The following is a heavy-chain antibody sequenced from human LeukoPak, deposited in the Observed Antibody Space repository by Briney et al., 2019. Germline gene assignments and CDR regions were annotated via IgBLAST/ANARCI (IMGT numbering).Heavy chain of an antibody. CDR1: GGSISSYY. CDR3: ARDRGARWLQFPFDY. V-gene: IGHV4-59*12. D-gene: IGHD5-24*01. CDR2: IYYSGST. J-gene: IGHJ4*02. Sequence: PSETLSLTCTVSGGSISSYYWSWIRQPPGKGLEWIGYIYYSGSTNYNPSLKSRVTMSVDTSKNQFSLKLGSVTAADTAVYYCARDRGARWLQFPFDYWGQGTLVTVSS.